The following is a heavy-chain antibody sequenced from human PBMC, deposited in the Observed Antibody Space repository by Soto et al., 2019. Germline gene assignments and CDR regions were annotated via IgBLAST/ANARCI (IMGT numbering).Heavy chain of an antibody. CDR3: ARGRITMVRGEYYYGMDV. Sequence: SETLSLTCAVYGGSFSGYYWSWIRQPPGKGLEWIGEINHSGSTNYNPSLKSRVTISVDTSENQFSLKLSSVAAADTAVYYCARGRITMVRGEYYYGMDVWGQWTTVTVSS. CDR1: GGSFSGYY. D-gene: IGHD3-10*01. CDR2: INHSGST. V-gene: IGHV4-34*01. J-gene: IGHJ6*02.